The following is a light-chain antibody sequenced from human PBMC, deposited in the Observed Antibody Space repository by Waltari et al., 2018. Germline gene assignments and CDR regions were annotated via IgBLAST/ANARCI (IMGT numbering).Light chain of an antibody. CDR2: TAS. CDR1: QSISSW. V-gene: IGKV1-5*03. J-gene: IGKJ1*01. Sequence: DIQMTQSPSTLSASVGHRVTITCRARQSISSWLAWYKQKPGKAPKLLIYTASSLESGVPSRFSGSGSGTEFTLTISSLQPDDFATYYCQQYNSYPPWTFGQGTKVEIK. CDR3: QQYNSYPPWT.